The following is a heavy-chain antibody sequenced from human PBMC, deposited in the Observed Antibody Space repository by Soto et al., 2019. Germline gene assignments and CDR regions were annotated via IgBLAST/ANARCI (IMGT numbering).Heavy chain of an antibody. CDR1: GFTFSSYS. CDR2: ISGSGGTT. Sequence: GGSLRLSCAASGFTFSSYSMNWVRQAPGRGLEWVSAISGSGGTTYYADSVEGRFTISRDNSKNTLYLQMNSLRAEDTAVYYCAKDRDDSSGWYSWFDPWGQGTLVTVSS. CDR3: AKDRDDSSGWYSWFDP. D-gene: IGHD6-19*01. V-gene: IGHV3-23*01. J-gene: IGHJ5*02.